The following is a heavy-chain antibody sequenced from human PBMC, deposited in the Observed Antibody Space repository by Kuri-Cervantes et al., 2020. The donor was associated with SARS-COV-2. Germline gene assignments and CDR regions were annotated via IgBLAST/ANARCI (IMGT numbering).Heavy chain of an antibody. CDR2: ISFDGKNK. Sequence: EGSLRLSCAASGFTFSSYDMHWIRQAPGKGLEWVAVISFDGKNKNCVASGKGRFTISRYNSQNILYLQMKGLRSEDTAIYYCAKDRAGVHDFWGPGTLVTVSS. CDR3: AKDRAGVHDF. V-gene: IGHV3-30*18. CDR1: GFTFSSYD. D-gene: IGHD2-21*01. J-gene: IGHJ4*02.